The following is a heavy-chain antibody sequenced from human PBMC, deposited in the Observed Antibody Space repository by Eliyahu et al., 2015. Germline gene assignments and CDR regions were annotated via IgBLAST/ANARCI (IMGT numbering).Heavy chain of an antibody. Sequence: EVQLVESGGGLVKPGGSLRLSCAASGFTFSNAWXSWVRQAPGKGLEWVGRIKSKTDGGTTDYAAPVKGRFTISRDDSKNTLYLQMNSLKTEDTAVYYCTTDLWYSSSWDGDYWGQGTLVTVSS. J-gene: IGHJ4*02. CDR2: IKSKTDGGTT. CDR1: GFTFSNAW. CDR3: TTDLWYSSSWDGDY. V-gene: IGHV3-15*01. D-gene: IGHD6-13*01.